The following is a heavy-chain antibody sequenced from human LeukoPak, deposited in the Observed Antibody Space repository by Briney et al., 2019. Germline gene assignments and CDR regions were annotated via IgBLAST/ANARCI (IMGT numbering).Heavy chain of an antibody. D-gene: IGHD3-16*01. V-gene: IGHV4-39*01. CDR1: GGSFSSSSYF. Sequence: SETLSLTCTVSGGSFSSSSYFWAWIRQPPGKGLEWIGSIYYSGSTYYNPSLNSRVTISVDTSKNQFSLNLSSVTAADTAVYYCARLITAFQAFDSWGQGTLVTVSS. J-gene: IGHJ4*02. CDR3: ARLITAFQAFDS. CDR2: IYYSGST.